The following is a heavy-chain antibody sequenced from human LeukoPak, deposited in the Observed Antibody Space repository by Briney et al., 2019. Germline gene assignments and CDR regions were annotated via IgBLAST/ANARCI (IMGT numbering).Heavy chain of an antibody. Sequence: GASVKVSCKASGYTFTGYYMHWVRQAPGQGLEWMGWINPNSCGTNYAQKFQGWVTMTRDTSISTAYMELSRLRSDDTAVYYCARLAGRGHYGGGTGWFDPWGQGTLVTVSS. CDR1: GYTFTGYY. CDR2: INPNSCGT. D-gene: IGHD4-23*01. CDR3: ARLAGRGHYGGGTGWFDP. J-gene: IGHJ5*02. V-gene: IGHV1-2*04.